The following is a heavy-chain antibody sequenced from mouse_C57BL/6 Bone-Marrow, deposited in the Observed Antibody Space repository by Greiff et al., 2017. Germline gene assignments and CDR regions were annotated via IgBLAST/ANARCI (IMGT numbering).Heavy chain of an antibody. CDR1: GFTFSDAW. J-gene: IGHJ2*01. V-gene: IGHV6-6*01. CDR2: IRNKANNHAT. CDR3: TRPVGYYSFDY. D-gene: IGHD2-3*01. Sequence: EVKVEESGGGLVQPGGSMKLSCAASGFTFSDAWMDWVRPSPEKGLEWVAEIRNKANNHATYYAESVKGRFTISRDDSKSSVYLQMNSLRAEDTGIYYGTRPVGYYSFDYWGQGTTLTVSS.